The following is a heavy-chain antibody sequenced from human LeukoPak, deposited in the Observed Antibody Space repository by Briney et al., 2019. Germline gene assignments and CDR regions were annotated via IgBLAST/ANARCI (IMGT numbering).Heavy chain of an antibody. V-gene: IGHV3-7*03. D-gene: IGHD3-10*01. CDR2: IKGDESER. CDR1: GFTFSNFW. Sequence: GGSLRLSCAASGFTFSNFWMSWVRQAPGKGLEWVANIKGDESERYYVDSVKGRFTVSRDSAKNSLYLQMNSLRPEDTALYYCVKDMNPGGADVWGQGTTVTVSS. J-gene: IGHJ6*02. CDR3: VKDMNPGGADV.